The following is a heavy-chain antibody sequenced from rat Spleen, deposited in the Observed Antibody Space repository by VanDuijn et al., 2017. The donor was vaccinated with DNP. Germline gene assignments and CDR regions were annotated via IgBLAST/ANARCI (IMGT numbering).Heavy chain of an antibody. Sequence: EVQLQESGPGLVKPSQSLSLTCSVTAYSITTNYWGWIRKFPGNKMEWVGHISYSGSTSYNPSLKSRISITRDTSKNQFFLHLNSVTAEDTATYYCARWSDYFDYWGQGVMVTVSS. V-gene: IGHV3-1*01. J-gene: IGHJ2*01. CDR2: ISYSGST. CDR3: ARWSDYFDY. CDR1: AYSITTNY.